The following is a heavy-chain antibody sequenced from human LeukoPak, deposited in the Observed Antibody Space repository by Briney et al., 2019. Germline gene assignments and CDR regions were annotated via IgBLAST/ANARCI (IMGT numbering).Heavy chain of an antibody. Sequence: PSETLSLTCTVSGGSISSYYWSWIRQPAGKGLEWIGRIYTSGSTNYNPSLKSRVTMSVDTSKNQFSLKLSSVTAADTAVYYCARGAVTIFGVVTPFHPWGQGTLVTVSS. V-gene: IGHV4-4*07. D-gene: IGHD3-3*01. CDR1: GGSISSYY. J-gene: IGHJ5*02. CDR3: ARGAVTIFGVVTPFHP. CDR2: IYTSGST.